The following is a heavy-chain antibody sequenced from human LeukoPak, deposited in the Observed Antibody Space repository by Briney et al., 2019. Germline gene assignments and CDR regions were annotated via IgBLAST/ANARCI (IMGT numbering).Heavy chain of an antibody. Sequence: SETLSLTCTVSGGSISSANSSWSWIRQPPGKGLEWIGYIYHSGSTNYSPSLKSRVTISVDRSKNQFSLKLISVTAADTAVYYCARGDYYDSSGPPPFDYWGRGTLVTVSS. J-gene: IGHJ4*02. V-gene: IGHV4-30-2*01. D-gene: IGHD3-22*01. CDR2: IYHSGST. CDR1: GGSISSANSS. CDR3: ARGDYYDSSGPPPFDY.